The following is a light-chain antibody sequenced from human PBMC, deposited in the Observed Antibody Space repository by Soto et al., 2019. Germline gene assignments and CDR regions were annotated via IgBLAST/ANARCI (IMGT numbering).Light chain of an antibody. V-gene: IGLV1-44*01. J-gene: IGLJ1*01. CDR2: SNN. CDR3: AAWDDSLNGLYD. Sequence: QSVLTQPPSASGTPGQRVTISCSGSSSNIGSNTVNWYQQLPGTAPKLLIYSNNHRPSGVPGRFSGSKSGTSASLAISELQSGDEADYYCAAWDDSLNGLYDFGTGTKGTVL. CDR1: SSNIGSNT.